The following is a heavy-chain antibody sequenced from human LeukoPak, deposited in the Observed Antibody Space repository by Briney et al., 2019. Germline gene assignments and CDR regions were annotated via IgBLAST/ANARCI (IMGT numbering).Heavy chain of an antibody. CDR2: IYYRGST. J-gene: IGHJ3*02. V-gene: IGHV4-59*01. Sequence: SETLSLTCTVSGGSMSSYYWTWIRQPPGQGLEWVGYIYYRGSTHYNPSLKCRVTISVDTSKSQFSLKLSSVTAADTAVYYCARPNTYDVGNNAFDIWGQGTMVTVSS. CDR1: GGSMSSYY. CDR3: ARPNTYDVGNNAFDI. D-gene: IGHD2/OR15-2a*01.